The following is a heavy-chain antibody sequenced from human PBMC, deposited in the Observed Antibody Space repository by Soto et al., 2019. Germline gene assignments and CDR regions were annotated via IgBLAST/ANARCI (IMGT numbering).Heavy chain of an antibody. CDR3: VQGASTAHQPLDS. CDR1: G. J-gene: IGHJ4*02. Sequence: GMDWVRRAPGKGLEWVAVISGDGNDKYYPDSMKGRFTISRDNFNNTLYLQLNSLRPEDTAVYHCVQGASTAHQPLDSWGQGVLVTVSS. CDR2: ISGDGNDK. V-gene: IGHV3-30*03. D-gene: IGHD1-26*01.